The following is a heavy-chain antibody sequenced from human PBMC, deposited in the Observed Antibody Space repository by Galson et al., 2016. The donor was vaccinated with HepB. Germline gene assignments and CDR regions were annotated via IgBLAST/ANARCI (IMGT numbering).Heavy chain of an antibody. Sequence: SLRLSCAASGFTFSRYSINWVRQPPGKGLEWVSYISSTSSTLYYADSVKGRFTISRDNAKNSLYLQMTNLRAEDTGLYYCARVLHSGDDCCYYHPLDVWGLGTTVTVSS. CDR2: ISSTSSTL. D-gene: IGHD5-12*01. V-gene: IGHV3-48*04. J-gene: IGHJ6*02. CDR1: GFTFSRYS. CDR3: ARVLHSGDDCCYYHPLDV.